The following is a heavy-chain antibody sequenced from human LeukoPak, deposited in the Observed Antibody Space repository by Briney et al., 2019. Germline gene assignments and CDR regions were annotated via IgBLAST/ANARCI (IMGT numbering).Heavy chain of an antibody. CDR3: ARGKWYGSGLYYYYMDV. J-gene: IGHJ6*03. CDR2: INHSGST. V-gene: IGHV4-34*01. D-gene: IGHD3-10*01. Sequence: SETLSLTCAVYGGSFSGYYWSWIRQPPGKGLEWIGEINHSGSTNYNPSLKSRVTISVDTSKNQFSPKLSSVTAADTAVYYCARGKWYGSGLYYYYMDVWGKGTTVTVSS. CDR1: GGSFSGYY.